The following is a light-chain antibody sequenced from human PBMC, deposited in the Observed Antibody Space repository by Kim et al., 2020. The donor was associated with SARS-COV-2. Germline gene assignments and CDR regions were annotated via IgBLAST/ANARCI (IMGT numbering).Light chain of an antibody. CDR3: QQSYNTPPT. J-gene: IGKJ1*01. Sequence: DIQMTQSPSSLSASVGDRVTITCRPSQNIGKFLNWYQQKPGGAPKLLIYGVSSLRSGVPSRFSGSGSATDFSLTISSLQPEDFATYYCQQSYNTPPTFGQGTKVDI. V-gene: IGKV1-39*01. CDR1: QNIGKF. CDR2: GVS.